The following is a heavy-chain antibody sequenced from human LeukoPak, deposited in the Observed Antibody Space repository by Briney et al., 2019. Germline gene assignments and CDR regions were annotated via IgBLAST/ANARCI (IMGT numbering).Heavy chain of an antibody. Sequence: KSSETLSLTCTVSGGSISSSSYYWSWIRQPAGKGLEWIGRIYTSGSINYNPSLKSRVTISVDTSKNQFSLKLSSVTAADTAVYYCARGVTVVNFDFWCQGTLVTVSS. CDR2: IYTSGSI. V-gene: IGHV4-61*02. CDR3: ARGVTVVNFDF. J-gene: IGHJ4*02. CDR1: GGSISSSSYY. D-gene: IGHD4-23*01.